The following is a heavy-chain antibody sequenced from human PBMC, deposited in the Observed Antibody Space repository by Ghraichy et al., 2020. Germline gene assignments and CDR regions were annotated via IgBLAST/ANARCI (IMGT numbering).Heavy chain of an antibody. V-gene: IGHV4-59*01. Sequence: SETLSLTCTVSGASIRTYFCSWIWHRPWKGLEWIGDIFYSGSTNYNPSLKSRVTISVYASNNQFSLNLSSVTVADTAVYYCARMGGYKAPLWYWGQGTLVAVSS. J-gene: IGHJ4*02. D-gene: IGHD3-10*01. CDR3: ARMGGYKAPLWY. CDR2: IFYSGST. CDR1: GASIRTYF.